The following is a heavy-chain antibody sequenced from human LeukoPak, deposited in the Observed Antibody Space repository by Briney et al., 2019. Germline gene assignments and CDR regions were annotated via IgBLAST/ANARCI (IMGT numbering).Heavy chain of an antibody. CDR3: ARGIFGMVLNAFDL. V-gene: IGHV4-61*01. D-gene: IGHD3-3*01. CDR2: ISYGGST. Sequence: SETLSLTCTVSGGSISSSSYYWTWIRQPPGRGLEWVGYISYGGSTNYNPSLKSRVTISVDTSTNQFSLKLGSVTAADTAVYYCARGIFGMVLNAFDLWGRGTMVTVSS. J-gene: IGHJ3*01. CDR1: GGSISSSSYY.